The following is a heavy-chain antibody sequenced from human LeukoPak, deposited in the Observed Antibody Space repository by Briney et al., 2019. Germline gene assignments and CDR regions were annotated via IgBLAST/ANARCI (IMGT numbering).Heavy chain of an antibody. CDR2: IYRGGDA. J-gene: IGHJ3*02. D-gene: IGHD3-10*01. CDR3: AKGNYGSGSLYIGDAFDI. V-gene: IGHV3-53*01. Sequence: GGSLRLSCAASGFTVRYNYMSWVRQTPRKGLEWVSSIYRGGDAYYTDSVRGRFTISRDNSDNTLYLQMNSLRAEDTALYYCAKGNYGSGSLYIGDAFDIWGQGTMVTVSS. CDR1: GFTVRYNY.